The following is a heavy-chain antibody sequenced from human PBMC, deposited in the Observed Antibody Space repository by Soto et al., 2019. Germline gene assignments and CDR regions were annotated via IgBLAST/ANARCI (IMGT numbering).Heavy chain of an antibody. CDR1: GGSISSGGYY. Sequence: QVQLQESGPGLVKPSQTLSLTCTVSGGSISSGGYYWSWIRQHPGKGLEWIGYIYYSGSTYYNPSLKSGVTISVDTSKNQFSLKLSSVTAADTAVYYCARGLDDFWSGYSYYYYYYMDVWGKGTTVTVSS. CDR3: ARGLDDFWSGYSYYYYYYMDV. D-gene: IGHD3-3*01. J-gene: IGHJ6*03. V-gene: IGHV4-31*03. CDR2: IYYSGST.